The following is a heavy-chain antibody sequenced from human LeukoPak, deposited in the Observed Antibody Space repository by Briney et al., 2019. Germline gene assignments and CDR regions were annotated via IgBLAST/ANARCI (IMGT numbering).Heavy chain of an antibody. CDR3: ARQGGYSGYVGSYMDV. V-gene: IGHV5-51*01. CDR1: GYSFTNYW. D-gene: IGHD5-12*01. CDR2: IYPGDSDA. J-gene: IGHJ6*03. Sequence: GESLKISCKGSGYSFTNYWIGWVRQMPGKGLEWMGIIYPGDSDARYSPSFQGQVTISADKSISTAYLQWSSLKASDTAMYYCARQGGYSGYVGSYMDVWGKGTTVTISS.